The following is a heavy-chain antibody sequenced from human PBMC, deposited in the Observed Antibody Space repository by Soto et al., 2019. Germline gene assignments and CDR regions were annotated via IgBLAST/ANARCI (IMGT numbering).Heavy chain of an antibody. D-gene: IGHD2-15*01. CDR1: GFTFSSYG. CDR2: ISYDGSNK. CDR3: AKDSTQWSVAATIDY. J-gene: IGHJ4*02. Sequence: QVQLVESGGGVVQPGRSLRLSCAASGFTFSSYGMHWVRQAPGKGLEWVAVISYDGSNKYYADSVKGRFTISRDNSXXTLYLQMNSLGAEDTAVYYCAKDSTQWSVAATIDYWGQGTLVTVSS. V-gene: IGHV3-30*18.